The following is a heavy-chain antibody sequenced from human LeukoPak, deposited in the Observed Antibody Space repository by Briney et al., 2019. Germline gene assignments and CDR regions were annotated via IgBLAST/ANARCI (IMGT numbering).Heavy chain of an antibody. CDR3: ARVRPGALFDY. V-gene: IGHV4-4*09. CDR2: IYTSGST. D-gene: IGHD2-8*02. Sequence: PSETLSLTCTVSGGSISSYYWSWIRQPPGKGLEWIGYIYTSGSTNYNPSLKSRVTISVDTSKNQFSLKLSSVTAADTAAYYCARVRPGALFDYWGQGTLVTVSS. J-gene: IGHJ4*02. CDR1: GGSISSYY.